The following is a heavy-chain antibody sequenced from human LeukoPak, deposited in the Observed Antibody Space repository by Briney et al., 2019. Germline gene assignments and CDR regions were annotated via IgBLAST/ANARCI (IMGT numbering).Heavy chain of an antibody. V-gene: IGHV3-11*01. J-gene: IGHJ6*02. CDR3: ARYYYDSSGYYRIYYYYGMDV. Sequence: YYADSVKGRFTISRDNAKNSLYLQMNSLRAEDTAVYYCARYYYDSSGYYRIYYYYGMDVWGQGTTVTVSS. D-gene: IGHD3-22*01.